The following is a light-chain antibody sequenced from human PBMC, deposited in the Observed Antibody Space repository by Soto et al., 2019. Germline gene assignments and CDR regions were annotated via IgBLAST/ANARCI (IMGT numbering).Light chain of an antibody. CDR1: QSVSSN. V-gene: IGKV3-15*01. CDR2: AAS. Sequence: IVLTQSPVTLSVSPGETATLSCRASQSVSSNLAWYQHKPGQAPRLLIYAASARATGVPARFSGSGSGTDYTLTISNLQSEDSAVYYCQQNIQWPTYTFGQGTKLEIK. CDR3: QQNIQWPTYT. J-gene: IGKJ2*01.